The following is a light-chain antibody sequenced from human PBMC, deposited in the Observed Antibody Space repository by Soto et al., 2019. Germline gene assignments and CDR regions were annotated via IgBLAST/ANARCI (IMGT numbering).Light chain of an antibody. Sequence: EIVLTQSPATLSLSPGERATLSCRTSQSFDNYLAWYQQKPGQAPRLLIYETSNRATGIPARFSGSGSGTDFILTISSLEPEDIAVYYCQQRSNWPPMIAFGQGTRLEIK. CDR2: ETS. CDR1: QSFDNY. CDR3: QQRSNWPPMIA. V-gene: IGKV3-11*01. J-gene: IGKJ5*01.